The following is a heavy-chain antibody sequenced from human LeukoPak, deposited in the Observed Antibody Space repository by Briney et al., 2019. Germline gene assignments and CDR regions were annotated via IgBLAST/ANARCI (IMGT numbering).Heavy chain of an antibody. V-gene: IGHV4-59*01. CDR1: GGSISSYY. Sequence: SETLSLTCTVSGGSISSYYWSWIRQPPGKGLEWIGDIYYSGSTNYNPSLKSRVTISVDTSKNQFSLKLSSVTAADTAVYYCARETRYYDSSGYFNWFDTWGQGTLVTVSS. CDR3: ARETRYYDSSGYFNWFDT. CDR2: IYYSGST. D-gene: IGHD3-22*01. J-gene: IGHJ5*02.